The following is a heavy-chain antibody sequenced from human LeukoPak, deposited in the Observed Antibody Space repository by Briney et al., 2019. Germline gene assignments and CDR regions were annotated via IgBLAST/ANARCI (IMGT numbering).Heavy chain of an antibody. J-gene: IGHJ5*02. D-gene: IGHD2-8*02. CDR3: ARGVVWSWFDP. V-gene: IGHV4-61*08. CDR1: GGSISSGGYS. CDR2: IYYSGAT. Sequence: SETLSLTCAVSGGSISSGGYSWSWIRQPPGKGLEWIGYIYYSGATNYNPSLKSRVTISVDTSKKQFSLKLRSVTAADTAVYYCARGVVWSWFDPWGQGTLVTVSS.